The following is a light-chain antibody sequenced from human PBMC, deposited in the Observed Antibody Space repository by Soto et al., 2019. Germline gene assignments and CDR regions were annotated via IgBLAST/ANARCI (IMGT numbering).Light chain of an antibody. CDR2: EIS. J-gene: IGKJ4*01. Sequence: EILLTQSPATLSLSPGERATLPSQAQQRGYNKFGWYQQKPGQAPRLLIYEISSRATGIPARFSGSGSGTDFTLTISSLEPEDFAIYYCQQRTHWPRLTFGGGTKVEIK. V-gene: IGKV3-11*01. CDR3: QQRTHWPRLT. CDR1: QRGYNK.